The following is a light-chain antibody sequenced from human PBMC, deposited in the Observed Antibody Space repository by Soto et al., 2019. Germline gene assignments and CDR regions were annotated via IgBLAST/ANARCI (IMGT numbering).Light chain of an antibody. Sequence: EIVMTQSPATLSVSPGERATLSCRASQSVSNNLAWFQQKPGQAPRLLIYGASTRATGIPARITGSWSGTEFTLTISNLQSEDFAVYYCQQYDEWPPSYTFGQGTKLEI. V-gene: IGKV3-15*01. CDR1: QSVSNN. CDR3: QQYDEWPPSYT. J-gene: IGKJ2*01. CDR2: GAS.